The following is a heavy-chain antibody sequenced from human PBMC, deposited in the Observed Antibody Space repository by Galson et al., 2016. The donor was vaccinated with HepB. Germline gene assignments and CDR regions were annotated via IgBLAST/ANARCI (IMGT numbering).Heavy chain of an antibody. Sequence: SVKVSCKASGYTFTNYAMHWVRQAPGQRLEWMGWINAGNGNTKYSQKFQGRVTITRDTSASTAYMELSSLRSEDTAVYYCARAAGGNWNYDYFYYGLDVWGQGTTVTVSS. CDR2: INAGNGNT. J-gene: IGHJ6*02. V-gene: IGHV1-3*01. CDR1: GYTFTNYA. D-gene: IGHD1-7*01. CDR3: ARAAGGNWNYDYFYYGLDV.